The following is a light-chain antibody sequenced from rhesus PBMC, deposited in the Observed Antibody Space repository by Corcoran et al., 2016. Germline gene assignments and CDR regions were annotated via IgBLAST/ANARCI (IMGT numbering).Light chain of an antibody. CDR1: QSVSSS. J-gene: IGKJ1*01. CDR3: LQHSTWPRT. Sequence: EIVMTQSPATLSLSPGERATLSCRASQSVSSSLAWYQQKPGQAPRLLIQGASRRATGIPDRFSGRGAGTDFNLTISSLEPEDVAVYDCLQHSTWPRTFGQGTKVEIK. CDR2: GAS. V-gene: IGKV3-24*01.